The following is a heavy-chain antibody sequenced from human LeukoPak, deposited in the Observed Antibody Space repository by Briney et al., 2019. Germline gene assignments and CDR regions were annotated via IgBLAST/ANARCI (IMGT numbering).Heavy chain of an antibody. J-gene: IGHJ6*02. CDR3: ASETYYYGSGTRTPGGMDV. Sequence: GNTGYAQKFQGRVTMTRNTSISTAYMELSSLRSEDTAVYYCASETYYYGSGTRTPGGMDVWGQGTTVTVSS. CDR2: GNT. V-gene: IGHV1-8*01. D-gene: IGHD3-10*01.